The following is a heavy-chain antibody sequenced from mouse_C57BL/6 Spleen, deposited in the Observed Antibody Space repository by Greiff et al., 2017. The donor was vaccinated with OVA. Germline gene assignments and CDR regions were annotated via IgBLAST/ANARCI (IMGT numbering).Heavy chain of an antibody. V-gene: IGHV1-54*01. Sequence: VKLQESGAELVRPGTSVKVSCKASGYAFTNYLIEWVKQRPGQGLEWIGVINPGSGGTNYNEKFKGKATLAADKSSSTAYMQLSSLTSEDSAVYFCARSDYGSSYGYWGQGTTRTVSS. CDR2: INPGSGGT. D-gene: IGHD1-1*01. CDR1: GYAFTNYL. J-gene: IGHJ2*01. CDR3: ARSDYGSSYGY.